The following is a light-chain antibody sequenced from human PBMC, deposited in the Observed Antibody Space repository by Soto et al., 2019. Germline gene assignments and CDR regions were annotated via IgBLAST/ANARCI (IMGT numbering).Light chain of an antibody. J-gene: IGKJ1*01. Sequence: EIVLTQSPASLSLSPGEGATLSCRASESISSQLVWYQQKPGQAPRLLIYDASNRATGIPARFSGSGSGTDFTLTISRLEPEDFAVYYCQQYGSSPTFGQGTKVDI. CDR2: DAS. V-gene: IGKV3-20*01. CDR3: QQYGSSPT. CDR1: ESISSQ.